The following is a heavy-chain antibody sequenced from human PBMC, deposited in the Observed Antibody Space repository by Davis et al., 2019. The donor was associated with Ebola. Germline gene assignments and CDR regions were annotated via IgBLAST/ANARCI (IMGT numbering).Heavy chain of an antibody. CDR3: TRDPHALDI. CDR2: IRYDAYVI. J-gene: IGHJ3*02. Sequence: PGGSLRLSCAVSGFAITSYSMNWVRQTPGKGLQWVSYIRYDAYVIHYADSVRGRFSISRDDAKNFLYLQMNSLRDEDTAMYFCTRDPHALDIWGQGTMVTVSS. CDR1: GFAITSYS. V-gene: IGHV3-21*06.